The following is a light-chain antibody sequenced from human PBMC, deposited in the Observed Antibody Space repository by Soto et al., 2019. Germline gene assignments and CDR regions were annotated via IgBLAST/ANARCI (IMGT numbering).Light chain of an antibody. Sequence: EIVMTQSPATLSVSPGERVTLSCRAGQSIGRSLAWYQQQPGQAPRLLIYGASTRATGTPVRFSGIGSGTEFTLTINSLQSEDFVVYYCHQYDDWPLTFGGGTKVEIK. CDR3: HQYDDWPLT. CDR2: GAS. J-gene: IGKJ4*01. CDR1: QSIGRS. V-gene: IGKV3D-15*01.